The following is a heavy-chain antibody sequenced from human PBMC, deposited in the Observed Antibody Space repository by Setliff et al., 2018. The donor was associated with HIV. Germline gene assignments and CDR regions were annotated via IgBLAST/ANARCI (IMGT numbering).Heavy chain of an antibody. CDR1: GYSISSGYY. D-gene: IGHD6-19*01. CDR2: IYHSGST. CDR3: ARGRRSSGWYVYH. J-gene: IGHJ4*02. V-gene: IGHV4-38-2*01. Sequence: LSLTCAVSGYSISSGYYWGWIRQPPGKGLEWIGSIYHSGSTYYNPSLKSRVTISVDTSKNQFSLKLSSVTAADTAVYYCARGRRSSGWYVYHWGQGTLVTGSS.